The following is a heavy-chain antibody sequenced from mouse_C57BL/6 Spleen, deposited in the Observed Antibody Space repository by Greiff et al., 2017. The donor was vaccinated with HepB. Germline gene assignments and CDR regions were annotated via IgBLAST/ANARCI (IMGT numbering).Heavy chain of an antibody. CDR3: TRYGTSWFAY. D-gene: IGHD1-1*01. V-gene: IGHV1-15*01. Sequence: VQLQQSGAELVRPGASVTLSCKASGYTFTDYEMHWVKQTPVHGLEWIGAIDPETGGTAYNQKFKGKATLTADKSSSTAYMELRSLTSEDSAVYYCTRYGTSWFAYWGQGTLVTVSA. J-gene: IGHJ3*01. CDR2: IDPETGGT. CDR1: GYTFTDYE.